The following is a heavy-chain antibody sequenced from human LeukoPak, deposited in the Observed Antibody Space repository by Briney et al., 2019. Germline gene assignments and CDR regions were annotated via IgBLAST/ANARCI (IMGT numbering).Heavy chain of an antibody. CDR3: ARGPYYYDSSGSFDY. V-gene: IGHV1-69*13. D-gene: IGHD3-22*01. Sequence: SVKVSFKASRGTFSSYAISWVRQAPGQGLEWMEGIIPIFGTANYAQKFQGRVTITADESTSTAYMELSSLRSEDTAVYYCARGPYYYDSSGSFDYWGQGTLVTVSS. CDR2: IIPIFGTA. J-gene: IGHJ4*02. CDR1: RGTFSSYA.